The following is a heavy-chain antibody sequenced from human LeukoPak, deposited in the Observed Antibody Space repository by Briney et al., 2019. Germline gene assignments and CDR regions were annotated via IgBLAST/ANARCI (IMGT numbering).Heavy chain of an antibody. CDR1: GGSISNYY. CDR2: IHYSGST. J-gene: IGHJ4*02. Sequence: PSETLSLTCTVSGGSISNYYWNWIRQPPGKGLKWIGYIHYSGSTNYNPSLKSRVTISVDTSKNQFSLNLTSVTAADTAVYYCARVIRAGLMSGDFDSWGQGSLVIVSS. CDR3: ARVIRAGLMSGDFDS. D-gene: IGHD2-8*01. V-gene: IGHV4-59*12.